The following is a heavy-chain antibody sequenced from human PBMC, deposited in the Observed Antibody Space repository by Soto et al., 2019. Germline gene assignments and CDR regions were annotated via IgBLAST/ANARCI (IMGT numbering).Heavy chain of an antibody. CDR3: ARIPVDTYMINWFDP. J-gene: IGHJ5*02. D-gene: IGHD5-18*01. V-gene: IGHV4-61*08. Sequence: LSLTCTVSGGSVSSGDYYWSWIRQPPGKGLEWIGYIYYSGSTNYNPSLKSPVSISLDTSKNQFSLRLTSVSAADTAVYYCARIPVDTYMINWFDPWGQGTLVTVSS. CDR1: GGSVSSGDYY. CDR2: IYYSGST.